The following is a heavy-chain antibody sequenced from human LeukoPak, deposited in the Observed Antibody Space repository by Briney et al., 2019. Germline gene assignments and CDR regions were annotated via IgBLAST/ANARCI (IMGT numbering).Heavy chain of an antibody. CDR3: ARGDTAMAPIDY. J-gene: IGHJ4*02. V-gene: IGHV4-30-4*01. Sequence: PSETLSLTCTVSGGSISSGDYYWSWIRQPPGKGLEWIGYIYYSGSTYYNPSLKSRVTISVDTFKNQFSLKLSSVTAADTAVYYCARGDTAMAPIDYWGQGTLVTVSS. CDR2: IYYSGST. CDR1: GGSISSGDYY. D-gene: IGHD5-18*01.